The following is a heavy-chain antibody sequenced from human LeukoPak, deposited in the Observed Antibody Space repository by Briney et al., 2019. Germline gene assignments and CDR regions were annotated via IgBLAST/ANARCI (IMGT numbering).Heavy chain of an antibody. Sequence: GSLRLSCAASGFTFSSYSLNWVRQAPGKGLEWVSYISSSSSTIYYADSVKGRFTISRDNAKNSLYLQMNSLRAEDTAVYYCAREGGYSYGYSPYYFDYWGQGTLVTVSS. CDR3: AREGGYSYGYSPYYFDY. CDR1: GFTFSSYS. J-gene: IGHJ4*02. V-gene: IGHV3-48*01. D-gene: IGHD5-18*01. CDR2: ISSSSSTI.